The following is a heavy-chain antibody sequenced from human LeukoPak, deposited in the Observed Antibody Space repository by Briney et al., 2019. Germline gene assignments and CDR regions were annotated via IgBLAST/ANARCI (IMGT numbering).Heavy chain of an antibody. D-gene: IGHD6-13*01. Sequence: AAVKVSCKASGYTFSDYYIHWVRQAPGQGREWMGWINGNSGVTNDAQKFQGRVTLTRDTSITTAYVELSILRSDDTAVYYCARARITAAGTSGYHFYYMDVWGEGTTVIVSS. V-gene: IGHV1-2*02. CDR2: INGNSGVT. CDR1: GYTFSDYY. J-gene: IGHJ6*03. CDR3: ARARITAAGTSGYHFYYMDV.